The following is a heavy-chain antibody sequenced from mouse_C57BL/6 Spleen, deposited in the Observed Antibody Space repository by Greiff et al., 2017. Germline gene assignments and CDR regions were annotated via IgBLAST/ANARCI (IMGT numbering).Heavy chain of an antibody. V-gene: IGHV1-61*01. D-gene: IGHD2-4*01. J-gene: IGHJ3*01. Sequence: QVQLKQPGAELVRPGSSVKLSCKASGYTFTSYWMDWVKQRPGQGLEWIGNIYPSDSETHYNQKFTDKATLTVEKSSRTAYMQRSNLTSEDSAVYYCARGDYDGAWFAYWGQGTLVTVSA. CDR2: IYPSDSET. CDR1: GYTFTSYW. CDR3: ARGDYDGAWFAY.